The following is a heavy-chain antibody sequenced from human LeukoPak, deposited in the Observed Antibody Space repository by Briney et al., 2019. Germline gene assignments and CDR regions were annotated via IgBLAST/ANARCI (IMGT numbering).Heavy chain of an antibody. CDR2: INHSGST. Sequence: SETLSLTCAVYGGSFSGYYWSWIRQPPGKGLEWIGEINHSGSTNYNPSLKSRVTISVDTSKNQFSLKLSSVTAADTAVYYCAREDGGNAFDPWGQGTLVTVSS. J-gene: IGHJ5*02. D-gene: IGHD4-23*01. V-gene: IGHV4-34*01. CDR1: GGSFSGYY. CDR3: AREDGGNAFDP.